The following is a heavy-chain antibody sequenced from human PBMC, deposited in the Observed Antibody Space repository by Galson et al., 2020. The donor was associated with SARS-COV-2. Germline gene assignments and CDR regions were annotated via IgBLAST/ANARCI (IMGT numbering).Heavy chain of an antibody. CDR1: GFTFSIHD. V-gene: IGHV3-13*04. Sequence: GGSLRLSCAASGFTFSIHDMHWVRHLTGKGMAWVSGIGAAGRTYYPDSVKGRFTISRDNAKNSLHLQMNSLTAGDTAVYYCARDDDSSGMGAFDIWGRGTMVTVSS. J-gene: IGHJ3*02. CDR2: IGAAGRT. CDR3: ARDDDSSGMGAFDI. D-gene: IGHD3-22*01.